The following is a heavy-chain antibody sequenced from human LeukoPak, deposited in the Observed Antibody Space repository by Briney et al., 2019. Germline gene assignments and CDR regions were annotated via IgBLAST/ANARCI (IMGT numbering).Heavy chain of an antibody. J-gene: IGHJ4*02. CDR2: IKSKTDGGTT. CDR3: TTQFSGSYTNGDY. V-gene: IGHV3-15*01. CDR1: GFTFSNAW. Sequence: TSGGSLRLSCAASGFTFSNAWMSWVRQAPGKGLEWVGRIKSKTDGGTTDYAAPVKGRFTISRDDSKNTLYLQMNSLKTEDTAVYYCTTQFSGSYTNGDYWGQGTLVTVSS. D-gene: IGHD1-26*01.